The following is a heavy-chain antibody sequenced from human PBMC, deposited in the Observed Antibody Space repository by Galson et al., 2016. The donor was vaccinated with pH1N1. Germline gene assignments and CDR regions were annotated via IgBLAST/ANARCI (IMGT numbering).Heavy chain of an antibody. CDR2: ISGSGGIT. CDR3: AKQGPILPGLPTFARNYYHDMDV. CDR1: GFTFSSHA. D-gene: IGHD2-15*01. Sequence: SLRLSCAASGFTFSSHAMNWVRQAPGKGLEWVSIISGSGGITYYADSVKGRFTISGDNSKSTLSLQVNSLRAEDTAIYYCAKQGPILPGLPTFARNYYHDMDVGGKGTTVTVSS. V-gene: IGHV3-23*01. J-gene: IGHJ6*04.